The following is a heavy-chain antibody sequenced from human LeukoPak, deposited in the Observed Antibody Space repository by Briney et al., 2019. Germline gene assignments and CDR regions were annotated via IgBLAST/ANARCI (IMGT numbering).Heavy chain of an antibody. J-gene: IGHJ3*02. V-gene: IGHV5-51*01. Sequence: GGSLRLSCAASGFTFSSYWIGWVRQMPGKGLEWMGIIYPGDSDTRYSPSFQGQVTISADKSISTAYLQWSSLKASDTAMYYCARRGPYGSGSYYAFDIWGQGTMVTVSS. CDR1: GFTFSSYW. D-gene: IGHD3-10*01. CDR3: ARRGPYGSGSYYAFDI. CDR2: IYPGDSDT.